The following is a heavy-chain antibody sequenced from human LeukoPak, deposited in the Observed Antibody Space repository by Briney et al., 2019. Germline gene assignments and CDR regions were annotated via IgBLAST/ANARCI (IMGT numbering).Heavy chain of an antibody. J-gene: IGHJ4*02. V-gene: IGHV1-2*02. Sequence: ASVKVSCKASGYTLTDHHLIWVGQAPGQGLEWMGWIRPNSGGIKYAQEFQGRVTMTRDTSISTAYMELTSLTSDDTAIYYCARDPVDGYSHYDFWGQGTLVTASS. D-gene: IGHD5-24*01. CDR3: ARDPVDGYSHYDF. CDR2: IRPNSGGI. CDR1: GYTLTDHH.